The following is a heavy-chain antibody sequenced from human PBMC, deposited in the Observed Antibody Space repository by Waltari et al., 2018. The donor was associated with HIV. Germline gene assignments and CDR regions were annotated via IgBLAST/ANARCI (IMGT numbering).Heavy chain of an antibody. J-gene: IGHJ4*02. CDR2: VKHSGNI. Sequence: QVHLQQSGAGLLKPSETLSLTCTVSGGSFSGYYWSWIRQRPGQGLEWIGGVKHSGNINDTPSLKSRLIISVDTSKRQCSLRLKSVTAADTAGDYCSREGYGGNPANNLDFGGQGTLVSVSS. CDR3: SREGYGGNPANNLDF. CDR1: GGSFSGYY. D-gene: IGHD2-15*01. V-gene: IGHV4-34*01.